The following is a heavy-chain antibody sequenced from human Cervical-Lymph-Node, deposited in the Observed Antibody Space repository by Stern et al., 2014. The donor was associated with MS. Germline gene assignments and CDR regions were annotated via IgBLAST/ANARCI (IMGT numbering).Heavy chain of an antibody. CDR2: NYYSGST. CDR1: GASIGRGGSF. D-gene: IGHD5-12*01. V-gene: IGHV4-31*02. Sequence: QLQLKEPGPGLVQPSQTLSLTCTVSGASIGRGGSFWTWIRQHPGKGLEWVGYNYYSGSTSSHPALKSRVTLSVDPSTNKFTLKLSSVTAADTAVYYCARQMGSGYDPTFDYWGQGALVTVSS. J-gene: IGHJ4*02. CDR3: ARQMGSGYDPTFDY.